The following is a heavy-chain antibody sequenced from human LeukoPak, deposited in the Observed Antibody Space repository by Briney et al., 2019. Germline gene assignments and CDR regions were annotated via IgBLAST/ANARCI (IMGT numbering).Heavy chain of an antibody. CDR2: FIPILGTA. V-gene: IGHV1-69*10. CDR1: GATFSDYA. D-gene: IGHD1-1*01. Sequence: GASVKVSCKASGATFSDYALNWVRQAPGQGLEWMGVFIPILGTANSTQKFHDRLTITADISTNTAYMELSSLRSDDTAVYYCAREGGPTGGAQDYWGQGTLVTVSS. CDR3: AREGGPTGGAQDY. J-gene: IGHJ4*02.